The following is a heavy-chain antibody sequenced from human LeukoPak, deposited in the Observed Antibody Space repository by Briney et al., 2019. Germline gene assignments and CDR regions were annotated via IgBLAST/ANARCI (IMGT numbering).Heavy chain of an antibody. CDR2: ISGDGGDT. V-gene: IGHV3-43*02. Sequence: GGSLRLSCVASGFSLDDCAMHWVRQVPGKGLEWVSLISGDGGDTYYADSVKGRFTVSRDNSRNSLYLQMNSLRTEDTAFYYCAKDRLPGGIAVAGTDDGMDVWGQGTTVTVSS. J-gene: IGHJ6*02. D-gene: IGHD6-19*01. CDR1: GFSLDDCA. CDR3: AKDRLPGGIAVAGTDDGMDV.